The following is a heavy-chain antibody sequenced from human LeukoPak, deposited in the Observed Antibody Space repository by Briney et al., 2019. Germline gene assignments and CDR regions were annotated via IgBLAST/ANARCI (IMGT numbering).Heavy chain of an antibody. Sequence: ASVKVSCKASGATFSSYAISWVRQAPGQGLEWMGWINPNSGGTNYAQKFQGRVTMTRDTSISTAYMELSRLRSDDTAVYYCASQYSSSSSLDYWGQGTLVTVSS. J-gene: IGHJ4*02. CDR1: GATFSSYA. D-gene: IGHD6-6*01. CDR3: ASQYSSSSSLDY. V-gene: IGHV1-2*02. CDR2: INPNSGGT.